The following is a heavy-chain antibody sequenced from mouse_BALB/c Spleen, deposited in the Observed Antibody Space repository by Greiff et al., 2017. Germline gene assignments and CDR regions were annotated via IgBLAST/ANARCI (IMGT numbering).Heavy chain of an antibody. CDR2: ISSGGGST. V-gene: IGHV5-12-1*01. J-gene: IGHJ4*01. CDR3: ARSGSFYAMDY. D-gene: IGHD1-3*01. CDR1: GFAFSSYD. Sequence: EVQLQESGGGLVKPGGSLKLSCAASGFAFSSYDMSWVRQTPEKRLEWVAYISSGGGSTYYPDTVKGRFTISRDNAKNTLYLQMSSLKSEDTAMYYCARSGSFYAMDYWGQGTSVTVSS.